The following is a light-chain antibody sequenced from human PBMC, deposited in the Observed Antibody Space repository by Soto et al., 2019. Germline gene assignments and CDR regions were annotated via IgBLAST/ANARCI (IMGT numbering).Light chain of an antibody. Sequence: IRMTQSPASFSASTGDRVTITCRASQGISSYLAWYQQKPGKAPKLLIYAASTLQSGVPSRFRGSGSGTDFTLTISCLQSEDFETYYCQQYYSYPHTFGGGTKVDIK. CDR2: AAS. J-gene: IGKJ4*01. CDR3: QQYYSYPHT. CDR1: QGISSY. V-gene: IGKV1-8*01.